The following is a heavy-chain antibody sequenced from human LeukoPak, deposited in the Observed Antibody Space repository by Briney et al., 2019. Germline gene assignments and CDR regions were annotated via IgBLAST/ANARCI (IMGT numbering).Heavy chain of an antibody. CDR1: GFTFSSHG. CDR2: IANGGSEV. Sequence: PGRSLRLSCVVSGFTFSSHGMHWVRQAPGKGLEWVAWVAVIANGGSEVAYADSVKGRFTISRDNSKNTVDLRMNSLKTEDTAVYYCARDLIEGWSYDHWGQGTLVAVSS. J-gene: IGHJ4*02. CDR3: ARDLIEGWSYDH. D-gene: IGHD3-10*01. V-gene: IGHV3-30*06.